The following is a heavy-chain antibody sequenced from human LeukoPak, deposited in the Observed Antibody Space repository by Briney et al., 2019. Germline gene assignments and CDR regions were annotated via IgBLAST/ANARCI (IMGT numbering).Heavy chain of an antibody. CDR1: GFTFSGSA. V-gene: IGHV3-73*01. J-gene: IGHJ4*02. CDR3: TRWEMDTAMVFDY. CDR2: IRSKANSYAT. D-gene: IGHD5-18*01. Sequence: GGSLRLSCAASGFTFSGSAMHWVRQASGKGLEWVGRIRSKANSYATAYAASVKGRFTISRDDSKNTAYLQMNSLKTEDTAVYYCTRWEMDTAMVFDYRGQGTLVTVSS.